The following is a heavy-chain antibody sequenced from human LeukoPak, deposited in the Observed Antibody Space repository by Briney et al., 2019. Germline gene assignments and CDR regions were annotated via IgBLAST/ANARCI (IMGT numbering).Heavy chain of an antibody. V-gene: IGHV1-8*01. J-gene: IGHJ6*02. Sequence: GASVKVSCKASGYTFISYDINWVRQATGQGLEWMGWMNPNSGNTGYAQKFQGRVTMTRNTSISTAYMELSSLRSEDTTVYYCARTPLYDGGMDVWGQGTTVTVSS. D-gene: IGHD2-8*01. CDR2: MNPNSGNT. CDR3: ARTPLYDGGMDV. CDR1: GYTFISYD.